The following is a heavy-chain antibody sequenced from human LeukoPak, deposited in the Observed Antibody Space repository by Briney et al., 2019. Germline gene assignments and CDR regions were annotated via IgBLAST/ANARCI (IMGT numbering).Heavy chain of an antibody. V-gene: IGHV4-39*01. D-gene: IGHD6-13*01. CDR1: GVSISSSNSY. J-gene: IGHJ4*02. CDR3: ARRRYSSSWYLDY. Sequence: PSETLSLTCTVSGVSISSSNSYWGWIRQPPGKGLEWIGSIYYSGNTYYNASLKSQVSISIDTSKNQFSLRLTSVTAADTAVYYCARRRYSSSWYLDYWGQGTLVTVSS. CDR2: IYYSGNT.